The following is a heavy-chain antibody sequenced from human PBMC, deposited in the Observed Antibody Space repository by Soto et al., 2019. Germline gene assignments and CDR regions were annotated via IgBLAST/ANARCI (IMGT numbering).Heavy chain of an antibody. CDR2: ISSNGGST. J-gene: IGHJ4*02. CDR1: GFTFSSYA. Sequence: RLSCSASGFTFSSYAMHWVRQAPGKGLEYVSAISSNGGSTYYADSVKGRFTITRDNSKNTLYLQMSRLRAEDTAVYYCVKDSLRIAAVYLNGSDWGQGALVTVSS. V-gene: IGHV3-64D*06. CDR3: VKDSLRIAAVYLNGSD. D-gene: IGHD6-13*01.